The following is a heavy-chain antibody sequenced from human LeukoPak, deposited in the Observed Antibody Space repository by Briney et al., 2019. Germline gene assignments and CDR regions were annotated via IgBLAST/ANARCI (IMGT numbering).Heavy chain of an antibody. Sequence: QPAGSLRLSCAASGFTSRSYWMGWVRQAPGKGLEWVANINQDGSEKYYMDSVKGRFTISRDNAKNSLYLQMNSLRAEDTAVYYCARVYDNYFGYWGQGTLVTVSS. CDR1: GFTSRSYW. V-gene: IGHV3-7*04. J-gene: IGHJ4*02. CDR2: INQDGSEK. D-gene: IGHD3-16*01. CDR3: ARVYDNYFGY.